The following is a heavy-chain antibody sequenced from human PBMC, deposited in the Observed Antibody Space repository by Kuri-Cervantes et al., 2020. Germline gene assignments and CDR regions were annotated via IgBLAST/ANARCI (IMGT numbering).Heavy chain of an antibody. Sequence: GGSLRLSCAASGFTFSSYGMHWVRQAPGKGLEGVANIKQDGSEKYYVDSVKGRFTISRDNAKNSLYLQMNSLRAEDTAVYYCARDQTSGYSYYYYYGIDVWGQGTTVTVSS. V-gene: IGHV3-7*01. CDR1: GFTFSSYG. CDR2: IKQDGSEK. D-gene: IGHD3-22*01. CDR3: ARDQTSGYSYYYYYGIDV. J-gene: IGHJ6*02.